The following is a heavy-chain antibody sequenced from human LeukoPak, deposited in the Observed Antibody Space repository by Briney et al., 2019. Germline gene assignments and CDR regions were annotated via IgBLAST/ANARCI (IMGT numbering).Heavy chain of an antibody. CDR1: GFTFSSYG. CDR3: AKGSGGSGIRVYYFDY. Sequence: GGSLRLPCAASGFTFSSYGMHWVRQAPGKGLEWVAFIRYDGSNKYYADSVKGRFTISRDNSKNTLYLQMNSLRAEDTAVYYCAKGSGGSGIRVYYFDYWGQGTLVTVSS. CDR2: IRYDGSNK. D-gene: IGHD3-10*01. J-gene: IGHJ4*02. V-gene: IGHV3-30*02.